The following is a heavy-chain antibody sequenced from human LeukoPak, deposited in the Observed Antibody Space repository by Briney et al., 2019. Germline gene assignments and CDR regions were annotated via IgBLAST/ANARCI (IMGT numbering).Heavy chain of an antibody. CDR1: GFTFSSHW. CDR2: IVNDGSGA. V-gene: IGHV3-74*01. J-gene: IGHJ4*02. Sequence: GGSLRLSCAASGFTFSSHWMHWVRQAPGKGLVWISRIVNDGSGATYVDSVKGRFTISRDNAKNSLYLQMNSLRAEDTAVYYCARGRVSDLAARHWGQGTLVTVSS. D-gene: IGHD6-6*01. CDR3: ARGRVSDLAARH.